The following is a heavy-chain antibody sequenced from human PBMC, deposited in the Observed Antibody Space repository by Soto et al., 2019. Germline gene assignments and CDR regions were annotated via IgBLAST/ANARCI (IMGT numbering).Heavy chain of an antibody. CDR2: INRSGST. CDR3: ARGSITMVVPDH. V-gene: IGHV4-34*01. D-gene: IGHD3-22*01. Sequence: ETLSLTCAVYGGSFSGYFWSWIRQPPGKGLEWIGEINRSGSTSYHPSLKSRATISVDTSKNQFSLNLNSVTAADTAVYYCARGSITMVVPDHWGQGTLVTVSS. CDR1: GGSFSGYF. J-gene: IGHJ4*02.